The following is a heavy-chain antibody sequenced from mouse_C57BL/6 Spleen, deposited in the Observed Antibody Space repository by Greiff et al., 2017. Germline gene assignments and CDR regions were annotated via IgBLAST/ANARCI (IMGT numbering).Heavy chain of an antibody. CDR2: IHPNSGST. Sequence: VQLQQPGAELVKPGASVKLSCKASGYTFTSYWMHWVKQRPGQGLEWIGMIHPNSGSTNYNEKFKSKATLTVDKSSSTAYMQLSSLTSEDSAVYYCARVGDYGNPFAYWGQGTLVTVSA. D-gene: IGHD2-1*01. J-gene: IGHJ3*01. V-gene: IGHV1-64*01. CDR1: GYTFTSYW. CDR3: ARVGDYGNPFAY.